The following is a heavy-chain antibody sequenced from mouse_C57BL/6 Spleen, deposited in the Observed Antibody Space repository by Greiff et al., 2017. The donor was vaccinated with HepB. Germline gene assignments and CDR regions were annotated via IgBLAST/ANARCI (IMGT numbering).Heavy chain of an antibody. V-gene: IGHV1-52*01. J-gene: IGHJ4*01. CDR2: IDPSDSET. D-gene: IGHD3-2*02. CDR1: GYTFTSYW. CDR3: ASQPDSSGYGAMDY. Sequence: QVQLQQPGAELVRPGSSVKLSCKASGYTFTSYWMHWVKQRPIQGLEWIGNIDPSDSETHYNQKFKDKATLTVDKSSSTAYMQLSSLTSEDSAVYYCASQPDSSGYGAMDYWGQGTSVTVSS.